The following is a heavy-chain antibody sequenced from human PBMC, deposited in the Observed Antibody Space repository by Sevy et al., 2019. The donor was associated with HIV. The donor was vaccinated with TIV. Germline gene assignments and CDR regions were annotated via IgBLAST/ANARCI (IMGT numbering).Heavy chain of an antibody. Sequence: ASVKVSCKASGYTFTGYYMHWVRQAPGQGLEWMGWINPNSGGTNYAQKFQGRVTMTRDTSISTAYMELSRLRSDDTAVYYCARGGVNIVVVPAPAPARSQHWGQGTLVTVSS. J-gene: IGHJ1*01. D-gene: IGHD2-2*01. CDR1: GYTFTGYY. V-gene: IGHV1-2*02. CDR3: ARGGVNIVVVPAPAPARSQH. CDR2: INPNSGGT.